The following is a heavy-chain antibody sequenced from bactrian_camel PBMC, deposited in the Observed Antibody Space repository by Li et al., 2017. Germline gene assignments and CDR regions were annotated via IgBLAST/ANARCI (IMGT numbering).Heavy chain of an antibody. CDR2: FDSDGTI. V-gene: IGHV3S53*01. Sequence: VQLVESGGGSVQAGGSLTLSCTASRGTYSTHCLGWFRHAPGKEREGVATFDSDGTINYADPVKGRFTISKDIAKRTLYLQMNDLKPEDTARYYCGANRRSGTGYCNPRLRPFYGMTSWGEGTQVTVS. CDR3: GANRRSGTGYCNPRLRPFYGMTS. J-gene: IGHJ4*01. CDR1: RGTYSTHC. D-gene: IGHD7*01.